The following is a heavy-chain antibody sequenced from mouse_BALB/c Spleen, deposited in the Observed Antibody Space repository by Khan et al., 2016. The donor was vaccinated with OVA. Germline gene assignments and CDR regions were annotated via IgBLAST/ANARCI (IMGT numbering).Heavy chain of an antibody. Sequence: QLEESGPGLVKPSQSLSLTCTVTGYSITSDYAWNWIRQFPGNKLEWMGYITYSGSTSYNPSLKSRISITRDNSKNQFFLQLNSVTTEDTATYFCAKRNFWGAGTTVTVSS. CDR3: AKRNF. J-gene: IGHJ1*01. CDR1: GYSITSDYA. V-gene: IGHV3-2*02. CDR2: ITYSGST.